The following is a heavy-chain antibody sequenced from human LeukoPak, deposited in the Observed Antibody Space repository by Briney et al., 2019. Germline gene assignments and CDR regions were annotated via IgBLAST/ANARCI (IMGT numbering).Heavy chain of an antibody. J-gene: IGHJ5*02. CDR3: ARGRRYDITDP. D-gene: IGHD3-9*01. Sequence: ASVKVSCKASGFIFTSFAMQWVRQARGQRLEWIGWIVVGSGNTNYAQKFQERVTITRDMSTSTAYMELSSLRSEDTAVYYCARGRRYDITDPWGQGTLVTVSS. CDR1: GFIFTSFA. V-gene: IGHV1-58*02. CDR2: IVVGSGNT.